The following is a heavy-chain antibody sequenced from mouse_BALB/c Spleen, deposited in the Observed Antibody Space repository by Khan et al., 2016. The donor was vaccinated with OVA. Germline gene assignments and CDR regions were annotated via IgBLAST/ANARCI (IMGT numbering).Heavy chain of an antibody. V-gene: IGHV2-6-7*01. CDR1: GFSLTGTG. Sequence: QVQLKQSGPGLVAPSPSLSITCTVSGFSLTGTGVNWVRQRPGQGLEWLGMIWGDGGNDYYSALKSRLGISKDNAKSQVFLKMTSMQTDETARYYCARAYYGNYREAMDYWGQGTSVTVSS. J-gene: IGHJ4*01. D-gene: IGHD2-10*01. CDR2: IWGDGGN. CDR3: ARAYYGNYREAMDY.